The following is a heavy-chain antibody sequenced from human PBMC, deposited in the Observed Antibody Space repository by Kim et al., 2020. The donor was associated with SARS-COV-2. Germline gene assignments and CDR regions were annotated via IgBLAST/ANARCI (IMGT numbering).Heavy chain of an antibody. CDR1: GYTFTDYY. V-gene: IGHV1-2*02. J-gene: IGHJ4*02. D-gene: IGHD1-1*01. CDR3: ATWPDDLEMFDH. CDR2: IDPKSGGT. Sequence: ASVKVSCQASGYTFTDYYIQWVRQAPGQGLEWMGWIDPKSGGTTSAQRFQGRVIMTRDTSMSTAYMQLTRLRADDTAHYFCATWPDDLEMFDHWGQGTLV.